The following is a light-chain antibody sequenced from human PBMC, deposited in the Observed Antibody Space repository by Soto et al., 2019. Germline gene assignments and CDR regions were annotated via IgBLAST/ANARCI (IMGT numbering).Light chain of an antibody. J-gene: IGKJ1*01. CDR2: GAS. Sequence: EIVMTQSPATLSVSPGERATLSCRASQSVSSNLAWYQQKPGQAPRLLIYGASTRATGIPARFSGSGSGTGFTLTISSLQSEDFAVYYCQQYNNWPWTFGKGTKV. CDR3: QQYNNWPWT. CDR1: QSVSSN. V-gene: IGKV3-15*01.